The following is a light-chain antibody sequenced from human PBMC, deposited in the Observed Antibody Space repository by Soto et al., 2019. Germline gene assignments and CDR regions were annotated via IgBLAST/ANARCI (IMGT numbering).Light chain of an antibody. CDR1: QGISSY. V-gene: IGKV1-9*01. J-gene: IGKJ1*01. CDR3: QQLNSYGTWR. Sequence: DIQLTQSPSFLSASVGDRVTITCRARQGISSYLAWYQQKPGKAPKLLIYPASTLQSGVPSRFSGSGSGPEFTLKISSLQPEDVATYYGQQLNSYGTWRFGQGNKVEIK. CDR2: PAS.